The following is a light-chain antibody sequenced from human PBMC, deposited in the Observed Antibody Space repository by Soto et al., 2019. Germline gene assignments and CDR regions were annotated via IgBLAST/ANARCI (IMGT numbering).Light chain of an antibody. CDR2: DES. V-gene: IGKV3-15*01. CDR1: QSVSSN. Sequence: EIVMTQSPATLSVSPGERATLSCRASQSVSSNLAWYQQKPGQAPRLLIYDESTRATGIPARLSGSGFGTEFTLTISSLQSEDFAVYYCQQYNNWPLTFGGGTKVEIK. CDR3: QQYNNWPLT. J-gene: IGKJ4*01.